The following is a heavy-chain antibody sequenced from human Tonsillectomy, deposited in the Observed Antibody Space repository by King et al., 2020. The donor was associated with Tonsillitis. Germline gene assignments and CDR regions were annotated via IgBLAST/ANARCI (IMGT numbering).Heavy chain of an antibody. Sequence: VQLQESGPGLVKPSQTLSLTCTVSGGSISSVDYYWSWIRQPPGKGLAWIGYIYYSWSSYYNPSIKSRGTISVDPSKNHFPLKLSSVTAADTAVYYCARALDSVTPFDYWGQGTLVTVSS. CDR3: ARALDSVTPFDY. V-gene: IGHV4-30-4*01. D-gene: IGHD5/OR15-5a*01. J-gene: IGHJ4*02. CDR2: IYYSWSS. CDR1: GGSISSVDYY.